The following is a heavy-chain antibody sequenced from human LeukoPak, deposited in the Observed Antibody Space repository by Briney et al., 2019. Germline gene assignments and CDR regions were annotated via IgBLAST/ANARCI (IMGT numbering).Heavy chain of an antibody. CDR1: GITLSNYG. CDR3: AKRAVVIRVILVGFHKEAYYFDS. Sequence: GGSLRLSCAVSGITLSNYGMSWVRQAPGKGLEWVAGISGSGGSTNFADSVKGRFTISRDNPRNTLYLQMNSLRAEDTAVYFCAKRAVVIRVILVGFHKEAYYFDSWGQGALATVSS. CDR2: ISGSGGST. J-gene: IGHJ4*02. V-gene: IGHV3-23*01. D-gene: IGHD3-22*01.